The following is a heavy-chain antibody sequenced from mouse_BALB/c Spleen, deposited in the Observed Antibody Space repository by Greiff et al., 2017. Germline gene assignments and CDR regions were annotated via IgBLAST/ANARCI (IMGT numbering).Heavy chain of an antibody. CDR2: ISSGGST. CDR1: GFTFSSYA. CDR3: AREGGSSFAY. D-gene: IGHD1-1*01. V-gene: IGHV5-6-5*01. J-gene: IGHJ3*01. Sequence: EVMLVESGGGLVKPGGSLKLSCAASGFTFSSYAMSWVRQTPEKRLEWVASISSGGSTYYPDSVKGRFTISRDNARNILYLQMSSLRSEDTAMYYCAREGGSSFAYWGQGTLVTVSA.